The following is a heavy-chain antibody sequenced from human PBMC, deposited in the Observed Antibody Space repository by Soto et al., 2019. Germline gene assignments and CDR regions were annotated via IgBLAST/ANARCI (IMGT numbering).Heavy chain of an antibody. V-gene: IGHV1-18*01. D-gene: IGHD3-16*01. CDR1: GYTFTKYG. J-gene: IGHJ4*02. CDR2: ISGSSGNA. Sequence: QVQLVQSGAEVKNPGASVKVSCKTSGYTFTKYGVGWVRQAPGQGLGWMGWISGSSGNANYAEKAQXRLXMTPDTSTSTAYIVLRSLRSDDTDVYYCAREMAGLGGEYDYWGQGTLVTVSS. CDR3: AREMAGLGGEYDY.